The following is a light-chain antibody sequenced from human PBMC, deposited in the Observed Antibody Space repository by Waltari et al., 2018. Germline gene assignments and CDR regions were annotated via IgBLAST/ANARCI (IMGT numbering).Light chain of an antibody. CDR1: QSFSSY. V-gene: IGKV3-11*01. CDR3: QQRSNWPPRIT. CDR2: DAS. Sequence: EIVLTQSPATLSLSPGERATLSCRASQSFSSYLACYQQNPGQAPRLLIYDASNRAPGIPARFRGSGAGTDFTLTIRSLEPEDFAVYYCQQRSNWPPRITFGQGTRLEIK. J-gene: IGKJ5*01.